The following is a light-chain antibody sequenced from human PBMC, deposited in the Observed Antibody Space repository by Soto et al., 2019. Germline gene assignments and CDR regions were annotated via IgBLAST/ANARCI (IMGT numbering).Light chain of an antibody. CDR2: AAS. V-gene: IGKV1-8*01. CDR3: QQSYSTPPVT. CDR1: QGISSY. Sequence: AIRMTQSPSSFSASTGDRVTITCRASQGISSYLAWYQQKPGKAPKLLIYAASSLQSGVPSRFSGSGSGTDFTLTISSLQPEDFATYYCQQSYSTPPVTFGGGTKVDIK. J-gene: IGKJ4*01.